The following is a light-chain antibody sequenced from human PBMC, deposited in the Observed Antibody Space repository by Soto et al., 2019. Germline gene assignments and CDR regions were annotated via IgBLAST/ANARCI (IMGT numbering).Light chain of an antibody. CDR2: DAS. V-gene: IGKV3-11*01. J-gene: IGKJ4*01. CDR3: QQRANWPPT. CDR1: QTVSAY. Sequence: EIVLTQSPATLSLSPGDRATLSCRASQTVSAYLAWYQQKPGQAPRLLIFDASNRAPGIPARFSGSGSGTDFALTINSLEPGDFAVYYCQQRANWPPTFGGGTKVE.